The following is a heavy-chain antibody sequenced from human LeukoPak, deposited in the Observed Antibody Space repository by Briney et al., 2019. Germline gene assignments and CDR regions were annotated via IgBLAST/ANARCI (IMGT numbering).Heavy chain of an antibody. J-gene: IGHJ4*02. CDR2: INHSGST. D-gene: IGHD5-18*01. CDR3: ARGTTRGYSYGRGVLDY. CDR1: GVSFSGYY. V-gene: IGHV4-34*01. Sequence: SDTLSLTCAVYGVSFSGYYWSWIRKPPGKGLEWIGEINHSGSTNYNPSLKSRVTISVDTSKNQFSLKLSSVTAADTAVYYCARGTTRGYSYGRGVLDYWGQGTLVTVSS.